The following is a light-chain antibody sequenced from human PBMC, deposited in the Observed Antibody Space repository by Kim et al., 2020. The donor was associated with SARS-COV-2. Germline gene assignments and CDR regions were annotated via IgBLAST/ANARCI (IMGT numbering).Light chain of an antibody. Sequence: AHVGRQVSTTVRARRDVSSWLSSYQQRPRKAPPLPIYDAPTVESVVPPRFSGSGSGTQFTLTLSRLQPVDFATYFCHHHASYSFTFGQGTRLEIK. J-gene: IGKJ5*01. CDR1: RDVSSW. V-gene: IGKV1-5*01. CDR3: HHHASYSFT. CDR2: DAP.